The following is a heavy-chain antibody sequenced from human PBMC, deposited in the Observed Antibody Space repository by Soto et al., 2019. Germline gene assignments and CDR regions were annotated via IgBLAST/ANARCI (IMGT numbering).Heavy chain of an antibody. V-gene: IGHV3-33*01. CDR3: ARAGGTTVTGLWHFDS. J-gene: IGHJ4*02. CDR2: IWYDGTQK. CDR1: VFTFNTYS. Sequence: WWSLRLSCEASVFTFNTYSMHWVRQPPGKGLEWLAAIWYDGTQKYYADSVKGRFIISRDNSKKTLYLEMNSLRAEDTAVYYCARAGGTTVTGLWHFDSWGQGTLVTVSS. D-gene: IGHD4-17*01.